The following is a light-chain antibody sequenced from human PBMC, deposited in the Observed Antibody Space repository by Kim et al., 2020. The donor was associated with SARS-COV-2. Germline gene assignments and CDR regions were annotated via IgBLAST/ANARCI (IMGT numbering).Light chain of an antibody. CDR2: AAS. Sequence: ASEGDGITSTCRAIQNIKKYLAWYRQKPGKVPEVLIYAASILQSGVPSRISGSGSGTDFTITISSLQADDVATYYCQKYSSAPWTFGQGTKVDIK. CDR3: QKYSSAPWT. J-gene: IGKJ1*01. CDR1: QNIKKY. V-gene: IGKV1-27*01.